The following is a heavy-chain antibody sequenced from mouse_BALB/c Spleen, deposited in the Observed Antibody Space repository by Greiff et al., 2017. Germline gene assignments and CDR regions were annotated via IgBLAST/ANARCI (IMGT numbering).Heavy chain of an antibody. D-gene: IGHD2-14*01. Sequence: QVHVKQSGPGLVQPSQSLSITCTVSGFSLTSYGVHWVRQSPGKGLEWLGVIWSGGSTDYNAAFISRLSISKDNSKSQVFFKMNSLQANDTAIYYCARSYYRYGYYYAMDYWGQGTSVTVSS. V-gene: IGHV2-2*02. J-gene: IGHJ4*01. CDR1: GFSLTSYG. CDR2: IWSGGST. CDR3: ARSYYRYGYYYAMDY.